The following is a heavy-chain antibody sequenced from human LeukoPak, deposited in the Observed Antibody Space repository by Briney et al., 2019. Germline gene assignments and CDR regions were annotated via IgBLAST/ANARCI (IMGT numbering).Heavy chain of an antibody. Sequence: SVKVSCKASGGTFSSYAISWVRQAPGQGLEWMGGIIPIFGTANYAQKFQGRVTITADESTSTAYMELSSLRSEDTAVYYCARINSYYYDSSGSYWGQGTLVTVSS. J-gene: IGHJ4*02. CDR3: ARINSYYYDSSGSY. V-gene: IGHV1-69*13. CDR2: IIPIFGTA. D-gene: IGHD3-22*01. CDR1: GGTFSSYA.